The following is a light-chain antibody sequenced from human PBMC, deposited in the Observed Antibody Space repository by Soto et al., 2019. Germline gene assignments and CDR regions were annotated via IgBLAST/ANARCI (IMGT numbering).Light chain of an antibody. Sequence: IVLTQSAGTLSLSPGERATLSCRASQSVSRNYLAWYQQKPGQAPRLLIYGASSRATGIPDRFSGSGSGTDFTLTISRLEPEDFAVYYCQQYGSLPRTFGQGTKVDIK. J-gene: IGKJ1*01. CDR2: GAS. CDR1: QSVSRNY. V-gene: IGKV3-20*01. CDR3: QQYGSLPRT.